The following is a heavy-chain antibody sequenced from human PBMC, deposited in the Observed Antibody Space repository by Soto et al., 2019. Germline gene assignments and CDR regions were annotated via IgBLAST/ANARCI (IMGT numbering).Heavy chain of an antibody. CDR3: ARVSGYYLPDY. V-gene: IGHV1-3*05. CDR2: INAGNGNT. J-gene: IGHJ4*02. CDR1: GYTFTNYA. Sequence: QVQLVQSGAEEKKPGASVKVSCKASGYTFTNYAMHWVRPAPGQRLEWMGWINAGNGNTKYSQKFQGRVTITRDTSASTAYMEVSSVRSEDTAVYYCARVSGYYLPDYWGQGTLVTVSS. D-gene: IGHD5-12*01.